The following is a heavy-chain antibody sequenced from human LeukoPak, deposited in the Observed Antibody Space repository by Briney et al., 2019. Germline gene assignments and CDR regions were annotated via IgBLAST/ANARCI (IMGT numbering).Heavy chain of an antibody. CDR3: GRGVEQWLVRPLGY. J-gene: IGHJ4*02. D-gene: IGHD6-19*01. V-gene: IGHV1-18*01. CDR2: ISPYNGNT. Sequence: ASVKVSCKASGYTFTNYGISWVRQAPGQGLEWMGWISPYNGNTNYAQKLQGRVTMTTDTSTTTAYMDLRSLRSDDTAVYYCGRGVEQWLVRPLGYWGQGTLVTVSS. CDR1: GYTFTNYG.